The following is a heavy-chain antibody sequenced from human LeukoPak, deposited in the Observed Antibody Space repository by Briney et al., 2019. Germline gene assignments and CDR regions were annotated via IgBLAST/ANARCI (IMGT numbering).Heavy chain of an antibody. CDR3: ARHISSGGTYAHFDY. J-gene: IGHJ4*02. Sequence: SETLSLTCSVSGSMYNYYWSWIRQPPGKGLEWIGDIHYNGITNYNPSLKTRVTMSLDTSKNQVSLNLNSVTAADTAVYYCARHISSGGTYAHFDYWGQGTLVTVSS. D-gene: IGHD1-26*01. V-gene: IGHV4-59*08. CDR1: GSMYNYY. CDR2: IHYNGIT.